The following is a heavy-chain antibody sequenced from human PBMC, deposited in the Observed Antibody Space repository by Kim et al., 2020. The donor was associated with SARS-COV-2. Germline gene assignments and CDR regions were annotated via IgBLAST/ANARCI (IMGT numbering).Heavy chain of an antibody. Sequence: DSVKGRFTISRDNAKNSLYLQMNSLRAEDTAVYYCARDLYYYDSSVALGYWGQGTLVTVSS. J-gene: IGHJ4*02. V-gene: IGHV3-7*01. CDR3: ARDLYYYDSSVALGY. D-gene: IGHD3-22*01.